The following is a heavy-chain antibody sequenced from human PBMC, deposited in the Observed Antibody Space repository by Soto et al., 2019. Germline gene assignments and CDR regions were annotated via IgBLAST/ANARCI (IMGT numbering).Heavy chain of an antibody. V-gene: IGHV1-8*01. D-gene: IGHD2-15*01. CDR2: MNPNSGNT. CDR1: GYTFTSYD. CDR3: ARGLRYCSGGSCTHKRYWFDP. J-gene: IGHJ5*02. Sequence: ASVKVSCKASGYTFTSYDINWVRQATGQGLEWMGWMNPNSGNTGYAQKFQGRVTMTRNTSISTAYMEPSSLRSEDTAVYYCARGLRYCSGGSCTHKRYWFDPWGQGTLVTVSS.